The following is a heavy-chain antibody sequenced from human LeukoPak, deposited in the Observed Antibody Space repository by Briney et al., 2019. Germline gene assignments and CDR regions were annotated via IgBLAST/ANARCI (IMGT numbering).Heavy chain of an antibody. D-gene: IGHD2-8*01. CDR3: ARDLGYCTNGVCHTRFDY. V-gene: IGHV3-23*01. J-gene: IGHJ4*02. Sequence: GGSLRLSCAASGFIFNNYAMNWVRQAPGKGLEWVSGISGLGGSTYYADSVKGRFTISRDNSKNTLYLQMNSLRAEDTAVYYCARDLGYCTNGVCHTRFDYWGQGTLVAVSS. CDR2: ISGLGGST. CDR1: GFIFNNYA.